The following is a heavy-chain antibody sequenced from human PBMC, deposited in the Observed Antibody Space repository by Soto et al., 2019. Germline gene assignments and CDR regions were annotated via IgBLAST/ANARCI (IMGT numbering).Heavy chain of an antibody. Sequence: SETLSLTCTVSGGSISSGGYYWSWIRQHPGKGLEWIGYIYYSGSTYYNPSLKSRVTISVDTSKNQFSLKLSSVTAADTAVYYCARDRSIVLSPHPPPEGGFWFDPWGQGTLVTVSS. CDR3: ARDRSIVLSPHPPPEGGFWFDP. D-gene: IGHD2-8*01. CDR1: GGSISSGGYY. J-gene: IGHJ5*02. V-gene: IGHV4-31*03. CDR2: IYYSGST.